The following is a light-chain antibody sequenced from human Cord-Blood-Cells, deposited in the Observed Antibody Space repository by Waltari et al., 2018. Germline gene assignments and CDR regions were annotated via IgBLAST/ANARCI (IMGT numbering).Light chain of an antibody. Sequence: QSALTQPASVSGSPGQSITISCTGTSSDVGGYNYVSWYQQHPGKAPKLIIYDVSNRPSGVSNRFSRSKSGNTASLTISGLQAEDEADYYCSSYTSSSTWVFGGGTKLTVL. V-gene: IGLV2-14*01. CDR1: SSDVGGYNY. J-gene: IGLJ3*02. CDR3: SSYTSSSTWV. CDR2: DVS.